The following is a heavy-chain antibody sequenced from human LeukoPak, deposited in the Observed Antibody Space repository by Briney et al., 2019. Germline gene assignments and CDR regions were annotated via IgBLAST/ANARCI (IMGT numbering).Heavy chain of an antibody. CDR1: LFTSSSVA. D-gene: IGHD6-19*01. J-gene: IGHJ4*02. Sequence: GSLRPSCAPSLFTSSSVAMSWVRQAARKGRGGGPAFVGTGGSTYSAGSVKGRFTIPRDHSKNTLYLQMNSLRAEDTAVYYCAKAVAGPGHLFDYWGQGTLVTVSS. CDR2: FVGTGGST. V-gene: IGHV3-23*01. CDR3: AKAVAGPGHLFDY.